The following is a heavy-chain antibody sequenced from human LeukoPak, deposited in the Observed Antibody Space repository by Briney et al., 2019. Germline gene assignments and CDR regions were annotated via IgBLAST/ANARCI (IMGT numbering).Heavy chain of an antibody. D-gene: IGHD3-16*01. Sequence: GGSLRLSCAASGFTVSSYAMGWVRQAPARGLEWVSSLRGDGETFYGDSVKGRFTLSRDESRNTVYLQMNNLRVEDTAVYFCAKASWVSRADAVLWGQGTVVTVSS. CDR3: AKASWVSRADAVL. V-gene: IGHV3-23*01. CDR2: LRGDGET. J-gene: IGHJ4*02. CDR1: GFTVSSYA.